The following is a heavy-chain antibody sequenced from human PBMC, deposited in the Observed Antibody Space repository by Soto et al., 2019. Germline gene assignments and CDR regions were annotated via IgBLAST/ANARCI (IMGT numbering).Heavy chain of an antibody. CDR2: IDWDDDK. D-gene: IGHD6-13*01. Sequence: SGPTLVNPTQTLTLTCTFSGFSLNTIGMCVSWIRQPPGKALEWLARIDWDDDKYYATSLKTRLTISKDTSKNQVVLTMTNMDPVDTATYYCARRVLAAGGDFYYSDMDVWGQGT. V-gene: IGHV2-70*11. CDR3: ARRVLAAGGDFYYSDMDV. J-gene: IGHJ6*02. CDR1: GFSLNTIGMC.